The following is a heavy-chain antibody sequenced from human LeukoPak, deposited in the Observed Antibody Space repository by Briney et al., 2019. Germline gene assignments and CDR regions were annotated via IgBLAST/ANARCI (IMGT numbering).Heavy chain of an antibody. CDR1: GYTFTGYY. D-gene: IGHD4-11*01. J-gene: IGHJ4*02. CDR3: ATFPFDPTVTIDY. Sequence: ASVKVSCKASGYTFTGYYMHWVRQAPGQGLEWMGWINPNSGGTNYAQKFQGRVTMTRDTSISTAYMELSRLRSDDTAVYYCATFPFDPTVTIDYWGQGTLVTVSS. CDR2: INPNSGGT. V-gene: IGHV1-2*02.